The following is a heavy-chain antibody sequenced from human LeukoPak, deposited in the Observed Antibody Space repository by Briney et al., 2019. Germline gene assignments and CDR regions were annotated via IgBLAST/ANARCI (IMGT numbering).Heavy chain of an antibody. V-gene: IGHV4-34*01. J-gene: IGHJ4*02. D-gene: IGHD3-9*01. CDR2: INYSGST. CDR3: ASEGYDILTGYSSPY. Sequence: RSSETLSLTCAVYGGSFSGYYWSWIRQPPGKGLEWIGEINYSGSTNYNPSLKSRVTISVDTSKNQFSLKLSSVTAADTAVYYCASEGYDILTGYSSPYWGQGTLVTVSS. CDR1: GGSFSGYY.